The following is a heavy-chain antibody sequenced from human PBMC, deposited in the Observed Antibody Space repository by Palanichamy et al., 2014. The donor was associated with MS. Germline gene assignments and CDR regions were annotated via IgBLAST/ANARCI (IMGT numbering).Heavy chain of an antibody. CDR3: ARSLATRQGRPYYYYGMDV. J-gene: IGHJ6*02. Sequence: QVQLQESGPGLVKPSETLSLTCTVSGGSITYYYWSWIRQPPGKGLEWIGYIYYSGSTNYNPSLKSRVTISVDTSKNQFSLKVTSVAATDTAVYYCARSLATRQGRPYYYYGMDVWGQGTTVTVSS. CDR1: GGSITYYY. V-gene: IGHV4-59*01. CDR2: IYYSGST. D-gene: IGHD6-6*01.